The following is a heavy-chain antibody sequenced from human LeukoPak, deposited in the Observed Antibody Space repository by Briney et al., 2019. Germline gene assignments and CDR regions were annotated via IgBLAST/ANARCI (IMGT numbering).Heavy chain of an antibody. CDR3: AKNIRQLGNYYYFMDV. D-gene: IGHD7-27*01. Sequence: PGGSLRLSCAASGFSFSNYAMTWVRQAPGKGLEWVSAISGSGLNTFSADSVKGRFTISRDNSQSTLFLQMNSLRAEDTALYFCAKNIRQLGNYYYFMDVWGKGTTVTVSS. CDR1: GFSFSNYA. V-gene: IGHV3-23*01. CDR2: ISGSGLNT. J-gene: IGHJ6*03.